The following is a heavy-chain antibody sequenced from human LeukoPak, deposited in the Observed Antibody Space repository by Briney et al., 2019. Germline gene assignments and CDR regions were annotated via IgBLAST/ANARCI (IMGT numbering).Heavy chain of an antibody. CDR1: GYTFTSYA. D-gene: IGHD4-11*01. CDR2: ISAYNGNT. V-gene: IGHV1-18*01. J-gene: IGHJ4*02. CDR3: ARDVPPDYPFDY. Sequence: ASVKVSCKASGYTFTSYAITWVRQAPGQGLEWMGWISAYNGNTNYAQKLQGRVTMTTDTSTSTAYMELRSLRSDDTAVYYCARDVPPDYPFDYWGQGTLVTVSS.